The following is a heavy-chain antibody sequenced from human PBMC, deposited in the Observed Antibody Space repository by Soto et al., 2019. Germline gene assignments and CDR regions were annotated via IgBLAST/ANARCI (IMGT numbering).Heavy chain of an antibody. Sequence: SETLSLTCTVSGGSISSGGYYWSWIRQHPGKGLEWIGYIYYSGSTYYNPSLKRRVTISVDTSKNQFSLKLSSVTAADTAMYYCARDDGPRLGYTYGFRAFDIWGQGTMVTVSS. CDR1: GGSISSGGYY. CDR2: IYYSGST. CDR3: ARDDGPRLGYTYGFRAFDI. J-gene: IGHJ3*02. D-gene: IGHD5-18*01. V-gene: IGHV4-31*03.